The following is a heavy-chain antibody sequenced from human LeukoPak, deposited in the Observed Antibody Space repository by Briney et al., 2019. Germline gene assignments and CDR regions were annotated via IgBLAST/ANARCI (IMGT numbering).Heavy chain of an antibody. CDR2: IKYDGNEE. Sequence: GGSLRLSCAASGSTFSDYWMSWMRQAPGKGLEWVANIKYDGNEEYYVDSVKGRFTISRDNAKNSLYLQLNSLRVEDTAVYYCKSGGAAPGSFDNWGQGTLVTVSP. J-gene: IGHJ4*02. V-gene: IGHV3-7*01. CDR3: KSGGAAPGSFDN. D-gene: IGHD6-13*01. CDR1: GSTFSDYW.